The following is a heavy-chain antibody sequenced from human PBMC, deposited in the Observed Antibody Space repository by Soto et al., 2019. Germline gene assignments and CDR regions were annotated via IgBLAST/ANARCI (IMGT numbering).Heavy chain of an antibody. Sequence: EVQLVESGGDLVKPGGSLRLSCAASGFTFRSYSMNWVRQSPWKGLEWVSSISSSSSYIYYADSVKGRFTISRDNAKNSLYLQMNSLRAEDTAVYYCALTGNQGYWGQGTLVTVSS. V-gene: IGHV3-21*01. D-gene: IGHD2-2*01. CDR3: ALTGNQGY. J-gene: IGHJ4*02. CDR1: GFTFRSYS. CDR2: ISSSSSYI.